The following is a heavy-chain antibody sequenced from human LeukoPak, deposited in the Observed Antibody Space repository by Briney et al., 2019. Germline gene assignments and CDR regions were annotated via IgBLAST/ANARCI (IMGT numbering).Heavy chain of an antibody. Sequence: PSETLSLTCAVYGGSFSGYYWSWIRQPPGKGLEWIGEINHSGSTNYNPSLKSRVTISVDTSKNQFSLKLSSVTAADTAVYYCARAHDYSYDYWGQGTLVTVSS. V-gene: IGHV4-34*01. CDR2: INHSGST. CDR1: GGSFSGYY. CDR3: ARAHDYSYDY. J-gene: IGHJ4*02. D-gene: IGHD4-11*01.